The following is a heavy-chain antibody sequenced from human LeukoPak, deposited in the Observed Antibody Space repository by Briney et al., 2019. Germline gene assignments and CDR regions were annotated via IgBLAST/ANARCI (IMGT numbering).Heavy chain of an antibody. CDR1: GYSISNGYY. CDR2: IYHTEST. D-gene: IGHD6-13*01. Sequence: PSETLSLTCTVSGYSISNGYYWGWIRQPPGEGLEWIGIIYHTESTYYNPSLKSRVTISVDTSKNQFSLKLSSVTAADTAVYYCARHYSSSWYFNWFDPWGQGTLVTVSS. CDR3: ARHYSSSWYFNWFDP. V-gene: IGHV4-38-2*02. J-gene: IGHJ5*02.